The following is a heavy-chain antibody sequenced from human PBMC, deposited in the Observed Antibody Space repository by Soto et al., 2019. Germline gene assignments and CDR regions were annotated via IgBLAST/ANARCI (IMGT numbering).Heavy chain of an antibody. Sequence: ASLKVSCKSSGYPFTHYGITWILQAPGQGLEWMGWISPFNGNTNYGQTLQGRVTLTTETSTSTVYMELRSLRSDDTAVYYCARDQSFDRTYYYGIDVWGQGTTVTVSS. CDR2: ISPFNGNT. V-gene: IGHV1-18*01. CDR3: ARDQSFDRTYYYGIDV. D-gene: IGHD3-16*01. J-gene: IGHJ6*02. CDR1: GYPFTHYG.